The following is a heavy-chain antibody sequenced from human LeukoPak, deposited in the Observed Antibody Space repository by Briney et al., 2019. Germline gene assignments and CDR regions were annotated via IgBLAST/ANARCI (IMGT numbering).Heavy chain of an antibody. CDR3: ARVYQSAEYYFDY. D-gene: IGHD2-2*01. Sequence: KPSETLSLTCTVSGGSIDSYYWSWIRQPPGKGLEWIGYIYYTGSTEYHPSLKSRVTISLDTSKNQFSLKLTSVTAADTAVYYCARVYQSAEYYFDYWGQDTWSASPQ. CDR1: GGSIDSYY. V-gene: IGHV4-59*01. J-gene: IGHJ4*01. CDR2: IYYTGST.